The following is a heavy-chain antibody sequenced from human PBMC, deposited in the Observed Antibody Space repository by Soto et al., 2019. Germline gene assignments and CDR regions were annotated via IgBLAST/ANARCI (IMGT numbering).Heavy chain of an antibody. CDR3: ARERSSGWYVDY. D-gene: IGHD6-19*01. V-gene: IGHV1-8*01. CDR1: GYTFTSYD. Sequence: QVQLVQSGDEVKKPGASVKVSCKASGYTFTSYDINWVRQATGQGLEWMGWMNPNRGNTGYAEKLQGRVTMTRNTAISTSYIELSSLRSEDTAVYYCARERSSGWYVDYWGQGTLVTVSS. J-gene: IGHJ4*02. CDR2: MNPNRGNT.